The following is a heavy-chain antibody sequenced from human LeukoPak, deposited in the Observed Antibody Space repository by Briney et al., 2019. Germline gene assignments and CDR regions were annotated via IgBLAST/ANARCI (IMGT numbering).Heavy chain of an antibody. CDR3: AREEIRSWFDP. CDR1: GFSISSGYY. Sequence: SETLSLTCTVSGFSISSGYYWSWIRQPPRKGLEWIGYIYYSGSTNYNPSLKSRVTISVDTSKNQFSLKLSSVTAADTAVYYCAREEIRSWFDPWGQGTLVTVSS. J-gene: IGHJ5*02. V-gene: IGHV4-61*01. CDR2: IYYSGST. D-gene: IGHD5-24*01.